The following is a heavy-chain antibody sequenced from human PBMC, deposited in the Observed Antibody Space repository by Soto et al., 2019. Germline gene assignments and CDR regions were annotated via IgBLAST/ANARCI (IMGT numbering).Heavy chain of an antibody. D-gene: IGHD2-2*01. CDR1: GGSMSPYH. CDR3: VRAGDTRDLNWFDP. V-gene: IGHV4-59*01. J-gene: IGHJ5*02. CDR2: IHYSGST. Sequence: SETLSLTCTISGGSMSPYHWSWIRQSPGKGLEWIGEIHYSGSTKFNPSLRNRVSLSVDTSKNQLSLGLTSATAADTAIYYCVRAGDTRDLNWFDPWGRGVMVT.